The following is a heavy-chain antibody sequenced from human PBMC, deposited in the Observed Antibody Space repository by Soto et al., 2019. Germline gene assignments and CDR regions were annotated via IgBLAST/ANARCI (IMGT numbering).Heavy chain of an antibody. D-gene: IGHD3-3*01. Sequence: GASVKVSCKASGYTFTSYDINWVRQATGQGLEWMGWMNPNSGNTGYAQKFQGRVTMTRNTSISTAYMELSSLRSEDTAVYYCARGRRITIFGVVISNYYYYMDVWGKGTTVTVSS. J-gene: IGHJ6*03. CDR2: MNPNSGNT. V-gene: IGHV1-8*01. CDR1: GYTFTSYD. CDR3: ARGRRITIFGVVISNYYYYMDV.